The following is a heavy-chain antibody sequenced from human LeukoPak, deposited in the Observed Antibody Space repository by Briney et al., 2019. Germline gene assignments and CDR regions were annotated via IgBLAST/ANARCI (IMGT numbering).Heavy chain of an antibody. V-gene: IGHV4-34*01. CDR2: INHSGST. J-gene: IGHJ4*02. CDR1: GGSLSGYY. Sequence: SETLSLTCAVYGGSLSGYYWNWIRQPPGKGLEWIGEINHSGSTNYNPSLKSRVTISIDTSKNQISLKVISVTAADTAVYYCARRPLGGIDYWGQGTLVTVSS. CDR3: ARRPLGGIDY. D-gene: IGHD3-16*01.